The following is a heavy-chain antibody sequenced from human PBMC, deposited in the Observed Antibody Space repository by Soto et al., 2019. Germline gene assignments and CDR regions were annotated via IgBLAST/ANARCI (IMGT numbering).Heavy chain of an antibody. D-gene: IGHD6-6*01. V-gene: IGHV4-31*03. J-gene: IGHJ4*02. CDR3: ARSYSSSPGGFDY. CDR1: GGSISSGGYY. CDR2: IYYSGST. Sequence: KPSETLSLTCTVSGGSISSGGYYWSWIRQHPGKGLEWLGYIYYSGSTYYNPSLKSRVTISVDTSKNQFSLKLSSVTAADTAVYYCARSYSSSPGGFDYWGQGTLVTVPS.